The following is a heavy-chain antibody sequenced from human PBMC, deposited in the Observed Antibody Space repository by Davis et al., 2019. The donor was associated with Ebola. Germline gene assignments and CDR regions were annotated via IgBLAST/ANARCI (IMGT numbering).Heavy chain of an antibody. D-gene: IGHD3-16*01. CDR2: IKHSGST. CDR3: ARDGGRHWYFDL. J-gene: IGHJ2*01. CDR1: GGSFSGYY. Sequence: MPGGSLRLSCAVYGGSFSGYYWSWIRQPPGKGLEWIGEIKHSGSTNYNPSLKSRVTISVDTSKNQFSLKVSSVTAADTAVYYCARDGGRHWYFDLWGRGTLVTVSS. V-gene: IGHV4-34*01.